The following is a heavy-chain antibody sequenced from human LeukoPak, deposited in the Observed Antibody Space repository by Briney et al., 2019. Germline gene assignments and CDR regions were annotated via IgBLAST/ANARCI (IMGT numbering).Heavy chain of an antibody. Sequence: PGGALRLSCASPGFSFSTYWMSWVRQTPEKGLGFVANIDQGGSVRNYMDSLKGRCTISRDNAKKSLYLEINSLRADDTAVYYCARDHESSSFDLWGRGALVTVSS. CDR1: GFSFSTYW. J-gene: IGHJ4*02. CDR2: IDQGGSVR. V-gene: IGHV3-7*01. D-gene: IGHD6-13*01. CDR3: ARDHESSSFDL.